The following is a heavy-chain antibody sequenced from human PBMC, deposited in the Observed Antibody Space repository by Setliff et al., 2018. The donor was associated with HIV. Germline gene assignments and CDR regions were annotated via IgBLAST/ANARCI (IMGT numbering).Heavy chain of an antibody. Sequence: PGESLKISCAASGFTFDEHAMHWVRQAPGKGLEWVSLISWDGRTTYYADSVKGRFTISRDNSRNSMYLQMSSLRAEDTALYYCAKDAAITATSSYFDYWGQGTLVTVSS. CDR2: ISWDGRTT. J-gene: IGHJ4*02. CDR3: AKDAAITATSSYFDY. V-gene: IGHV3-43D*04. D-gene: IGHD1-20*01. CDR1: GFTFDEHA.